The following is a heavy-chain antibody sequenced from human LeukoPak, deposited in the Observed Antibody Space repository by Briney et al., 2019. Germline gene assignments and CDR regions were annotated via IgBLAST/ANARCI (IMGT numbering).Heavy chain of an antibody. CDR3: AREGHWVVHGFYYYYMDV. V-gene: IGHV3-30*01. Sequence: PGGSLRLSCAASGFTFSNYAMHWVRQAPGKGLEWVAVISYDGRNEFYADSVKGRFTISRDNSKNTLDLQMNSLRAEDTAVYYCAREGHWVVHGFYYYYMDVWGKGTTVTVSS. CDR2: ISYDGRNE. CDR1: GFTFSNYA. D-gene: IGHD2-15*01. J-gene: IGHJ6*03.